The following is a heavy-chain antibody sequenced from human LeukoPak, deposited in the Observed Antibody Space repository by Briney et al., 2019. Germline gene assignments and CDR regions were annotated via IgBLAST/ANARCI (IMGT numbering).Heavy chain of an antibody. Sequence: PGGSLRLSCAASGFTFSSYGMSWVRQAPGKGLEWVSYISSSSSTIYYADSVKGRFTISRDNAKNSLYLQMNSLRAEDTAVYYCARAALRSSSSLRWFDPWGQGTLVTVSS. V-gene: IGHV3-48*01. CDR3: ARAALRSSSSLRWFDP. J-gene: IGHJ5*02. CDR2: ISSSSSTI. D-gene: IGHD6-13*01. CDR1: GFTFSSYG.